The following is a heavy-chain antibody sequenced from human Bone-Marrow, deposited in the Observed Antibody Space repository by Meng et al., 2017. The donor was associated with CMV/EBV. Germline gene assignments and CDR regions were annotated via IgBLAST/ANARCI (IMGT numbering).Heavy chain of an antibody. CDR3: ARASGGSGYSPPFDP. CDR2: IYYSGST. J-gene: IGHJ5*02. D-gene: IGHD3-3*01. CDR1: GFTFSSYS. V-gene: IGHV4-39*07. Sequence: GSLRLSCAASGFTFSSYSMNWVRQAPGKGLEWIGSIYYSGSTYYNPSLKSRVTISVDTSKNQFSLKLSSVTAADTAVYYCARASGGSGYSPPFDPWGQGTLVTVSS.